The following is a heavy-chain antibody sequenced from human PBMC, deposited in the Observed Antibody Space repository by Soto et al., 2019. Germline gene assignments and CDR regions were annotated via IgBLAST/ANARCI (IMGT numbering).Heavy chain of an antibody. CDR3: AKDRVGSGSSFDY. Sequence: PGGSLRLSCAASGFTFSSYAMSWVRQAPGKGLEWVSAISGSGGSTYYADSVKGRFTISRDNYKNTLYLQMNSLRAEDTAVYYCAKDRVGSGSSFDYWGQGTLVTVSS. CDR2: ISGSGGST. V-gene: IGHV3-23*01. J-gene: IGHJ4*02. D-gene: IGHD6-19*01. CDR1: GFTFSSYA.